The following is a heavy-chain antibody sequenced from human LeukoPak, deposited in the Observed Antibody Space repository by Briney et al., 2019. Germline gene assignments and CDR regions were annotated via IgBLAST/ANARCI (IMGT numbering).Heavy chain of an antibody. CDR3: ARGYRGPDY. Sequence: GGSLRLSCAASGFTFSSYAMSWVRQAPGKGLEWVAVISYDGSNKYYADSVKGRFTISRDNSKNTLYLQMNSLRAEDTAVYYCARGYRGPDYWGQGTLVTVSS. D-gene: IGHD3-10*01. CDR1: GFTFSSYA. CDR2: ISYDGSNK. J-gene: IGHJ4*02. V-gene: IGHV3-30-3*01.